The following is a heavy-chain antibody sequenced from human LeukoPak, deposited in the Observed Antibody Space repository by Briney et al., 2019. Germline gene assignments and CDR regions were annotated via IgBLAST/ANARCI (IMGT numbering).Heavy chain of an antibody. D-gene: IGHD2-2*01. Sequence: PGGSLRLSCAASGFTFSSYWMSWVRQAPGKGLEWVANIKQDGSEKYYVDSVKGRFTISRDNAKNSLYLQMNSLRAEDTAVYYCARDGSPYQLLESDFGYWGQGTLVTVSS. J-gene: IGHJ4*02. CDR3: ARDGSPYQLLESDFGY. V-gene: IGHV3-7*01. CDR1: GFTFSSYW. CDR2: IKQDGSEK.